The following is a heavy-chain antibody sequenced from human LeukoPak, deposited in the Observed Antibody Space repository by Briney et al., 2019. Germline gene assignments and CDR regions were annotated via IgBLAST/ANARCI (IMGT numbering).Heavy chain of an antibody. CDR2: ISTTSSTI. Sequence: PGGSLRLSCAASGFTFSSYTMNWVRQAPGKGLEWVSYISTTSSTIYYADSVKGRFTISRDNAKSSLYLQINSLRAEDTAVYYCARQVREWELSFDYWGQGTLVTVSS. V-gene: IGHV3-48*01. D-gene: IGHD1-26*01. CDR1: GFTFSSYT. J-gene: IGHJ4*02. CDR3: ARQVREWELSFDY.